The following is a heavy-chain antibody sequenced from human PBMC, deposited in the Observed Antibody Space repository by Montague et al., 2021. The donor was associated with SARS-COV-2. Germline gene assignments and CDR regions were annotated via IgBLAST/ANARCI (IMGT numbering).Heavy chain of an antibody. D-gene: IGHD3-10*01. CDR3: ARGLIRGVTTPCDY. J-gene: IGHJ4*02. Sequence: SETLSLTCSVSSGSIISSGYYWGWIRQPPGKELEWIGNIYYSGTTYYNPSLQSRVTISVDTSKNHLSLRLSSVTAADTAVYFCARGLIRGVTTPCDYWGQGSQVTVSS. CDR2: IYYSGTT. CDR1: SGSIISSGYY. V-gene: IGHV4-39*02.